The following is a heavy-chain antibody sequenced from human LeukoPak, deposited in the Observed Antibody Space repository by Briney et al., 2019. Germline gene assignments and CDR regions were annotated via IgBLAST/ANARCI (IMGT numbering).Heavy chain of an antibody. D-gene: IGHD2-2*03. CDR2: IYSGGST. CDR3: AKDNLDIVVVPAAFDAFDI. CDR1: GFTVSSNY. Sequence: PGGSLRLSCAASGFTVSSNYMSWVRQAPGKGLEWVSVIYSGGSTYYADSVKGRFTISRDNSKNTLYLQMNSLRAEDTAVYYCAKDNLDIVVVPAAFDAFDIWGQGTMVTVSS. J-gene: IGHJ3*02. V-gene: IGHV3-66*01.